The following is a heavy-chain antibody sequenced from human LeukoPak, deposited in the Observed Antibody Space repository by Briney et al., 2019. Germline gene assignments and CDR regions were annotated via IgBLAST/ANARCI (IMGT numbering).Heavy chain of an antibody. D-gene: IGHD2-2*01. J-gene: IGHJ3*02. V-gene: IGHV3-30*02. CDR2: IRYDGSNK. CDR3: AKAGGLYCSSTSCYADAFDI. CDR1: GFTFSSYG. Sequence: GGSLRLSCAASGFTFSSYGMHWVRQAPGKGLEWVAFIRYDGSNKYYADSVKGRFTISRDNSKNTLYLQMNSLRAEDTAVYYCAKAGGLYCSSTSCYADAFDIWGQGTMVTVSS.